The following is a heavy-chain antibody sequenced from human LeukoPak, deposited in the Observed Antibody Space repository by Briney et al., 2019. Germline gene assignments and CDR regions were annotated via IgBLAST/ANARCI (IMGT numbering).Heavy chain of an antibody. D-gene: IGHD1-26*01. J-gene: IGHJ4*02. CDR1: GFTFSTYN. Sequence: HPGGSLRLSCVASGFTFSTYNMNWVRQAPGKGLEWVSYISSSSSTIYYADSVKGRFTISRDNAKNSLYLQMNSLRAEDTAVYYCAREGEWELPTFVDYWGQGTLVTVSS. CDR2: ISSSSSTI. V-gene: IGHV3-48*04. CDR3: AREGEWELPTFVDY.